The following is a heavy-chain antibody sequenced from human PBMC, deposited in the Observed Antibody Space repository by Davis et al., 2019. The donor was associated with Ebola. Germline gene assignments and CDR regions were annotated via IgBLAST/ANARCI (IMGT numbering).Heavy chain of an antibody. V-gene: IGHV3-11*06. CDR2: ISSSSSYT. J-gene: IGHJ4*02. CDR1: GFTFSDYY. CDR3: ATGFDSLLSTSDY. Sequence: GESLKISCAASGFTFSDYYMSWIRQAPGKGLEWVSYISSSSSYTNYADSVKGRFTISRDNAKNSLYLQMNSLRAEDTAVYYCATGFDSLLSTSDYWGQGTLVTVSS. D-gene: IGHD2/OR15-2a*01.